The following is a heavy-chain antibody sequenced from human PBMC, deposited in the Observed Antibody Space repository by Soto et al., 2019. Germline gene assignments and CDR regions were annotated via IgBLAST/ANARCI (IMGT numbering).Heavy chain of an antibody. V-gene: IGHV5-51*01. Sequence: GESLKISCKGSGYSFTSYWIGWVRQMPGKGLEWMGIIYPGDSDTRYSPSFQGQVTISADKSISTAYLQWSSLKASDTAMYYWAGDKAVGGTVKCYFDYWGQGTLVTVSS. CDR2: IYPGDSDT. CDR1: GYSFTSYW. D-gene: IGHD6-19*01. CDR3: AGDKAVGGTVKCYFDY. J-gene: IGHJ4*02.